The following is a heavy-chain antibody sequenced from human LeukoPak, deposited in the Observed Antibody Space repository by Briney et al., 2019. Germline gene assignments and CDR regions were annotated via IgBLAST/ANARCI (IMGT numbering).Heavy chain of an antibody. J-gene: IGHJ2*01. V-gene: IGHV3-30*02. CDR1: GFTFSKYA. CDR3: AKALSQWELSYFDL. D-gene: IGHD1-26*01. CDR2: IWHEGGNK. Sequence: PGVSLRLSCAASGFTFSKYAFHWVRQAPAKGLAGVAVIWHEGGNKYYADSVEGRFTISRDNPKNPLYLQMNSLRAEDTAVYYCAKALSQWELSYFDLWGRGTLVTV.